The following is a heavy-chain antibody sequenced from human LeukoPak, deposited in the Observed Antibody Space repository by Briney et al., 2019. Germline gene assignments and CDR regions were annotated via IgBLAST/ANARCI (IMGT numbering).Heavy chain of an antibody. CDR2: ISSSGSTI. J-gene: IGHJ5*02. V-gene: IGHV3-11*01. CDR3: ARVSAVAGTFWFDP. Sequence: KAGGSLRLSCAASGFTLSDYYMSWIRQAPGKGLEWVSYISSSGSTIYYADSVKGRFTISRDNAKNSLYLQMNSLRAEDRAVYYCARVSAVAGTFWFDPWGQGTLVTVSS. D-gene: IGHD6-19*01. CDR1: GFTLSDYY.